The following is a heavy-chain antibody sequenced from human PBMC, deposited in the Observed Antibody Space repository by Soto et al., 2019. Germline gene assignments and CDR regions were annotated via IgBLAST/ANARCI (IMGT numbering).Heavy chain of an antibody. CDR2: FSGGSGAI. Sequence: GGSLRLSCAVSGFSLAPYGVTWVRHTPEKVLEWVTGFSGGSGAIFYADSVGGRCTISGARSTAYLQRNNLRPEETDVYFCAGWNGFGDSWGQGSLVNVSS. CDR1: GFSLAPYG. J-gene: IGHJ4*02. V-gene: IGHV3-23*01. D-gene: IGHD1-1*01. CDR3: AGWNGFGDS.